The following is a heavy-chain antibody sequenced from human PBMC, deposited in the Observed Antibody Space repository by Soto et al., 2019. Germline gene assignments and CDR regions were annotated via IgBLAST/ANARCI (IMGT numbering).Heavy chain of an antibody. CDR1: GGSFSGYY. D-gene: IGHD2-2*02. CDR2: INHSGST. V-gene: IGHV4-34*01. CDR3: ARGVVVPAAIPLWAYYYGMDV. Sequence: SETLSLTCAVYGGSFSGYYWSWIRQPPGKGLEWIGEINHSGSTNYNPSLKSRVTISVDTSKNQFSLKLSSVTAADTAVYYCARGVVVPAAIPLWAYYYGMDVWGQGTTVTVSS. J-gene: IGHJ6*02.